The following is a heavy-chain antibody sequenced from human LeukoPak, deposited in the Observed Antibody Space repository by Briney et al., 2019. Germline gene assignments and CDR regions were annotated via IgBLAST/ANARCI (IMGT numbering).Heavy chain of an antibody. CDR3: ARDIQRWAFDI. CDR2: INGGGTTI. V-gene: IGHV3-48*03. Sequence: PGGSLRLSCAASGFTFSGHEMNWVRQAPGKGLEWISYINGGGTTIYYADSVQGRFTFSRDNAKNSLYLQMDSLRADDTAVYYCARDIQRWAFDIWGQGTMVTVSS. J-gene: IGHJ3*02. CDR1: GFTFSGHE. D-gene: IGHD5-18*01.